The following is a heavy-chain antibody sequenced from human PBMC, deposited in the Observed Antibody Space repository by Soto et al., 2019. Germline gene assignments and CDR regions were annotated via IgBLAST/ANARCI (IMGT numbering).Heavy chain of an antibody. V-gene: IGHV1-2*02. CDR3: ARGGGVGVAGSAAFDM. CDR1: GYPVTAYY. Sequence: QLHLVQSGAVVKKPGASVTVSCSASGYPVTAYYMHWVRQAPGRGLEWMGGINPATGAAKYTQTCQGRDLTTRDTSTSTVFMELSGLRSEDAAVFYRARGGGVGVAGSAAFDMWGQGTLVTVSS. D-gene: IGHD3-3*01. J-gene: IGHJ3*02. CDR2: INPATGAA.